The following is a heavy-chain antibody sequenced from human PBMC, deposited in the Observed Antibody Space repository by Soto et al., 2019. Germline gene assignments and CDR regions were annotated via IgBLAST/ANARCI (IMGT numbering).Heavy chain of an antibody. CDR2: ISYDGSNK. Sequence: QVQLVESGGGVVQPGRSLRLSCAASGFTFGSYAMHWVRQAPGKGLEWVAVISYDGSNKYYADSVKGRFTISRDNSKNTLYLQMNSLRAEDTAVYYCARESVMTTVGLDYWGQGTLVTVSS. V-gene: IGHV3-30-3*01. CDR1: GFTFGSYA. CDR3: ARESVMTTVGLDY. J-gene: IGHJ4*02. D-gene: IGHD4-4*01.